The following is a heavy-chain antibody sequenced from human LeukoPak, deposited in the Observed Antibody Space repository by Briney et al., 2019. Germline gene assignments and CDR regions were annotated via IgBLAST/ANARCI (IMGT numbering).Heavy chain of an antibody. Sequence: GGSLRLSCAASGFTFSSSDMHWVRQAPGKGLEWVAVISYDGSNKYYADSVKGRFTISRDNAKNSLYLQMNSLRAEDTAVYYCARVGDYGDYWGQGTLVTVSS. CDR2: ISYDGSNK. J-gene: IGHJ4*02. CDR1: GFTFSSSD. CDR3: ARVGDYGDY. D-gene: IGHD4-17*01. V-gene: IGHV3-30*12.